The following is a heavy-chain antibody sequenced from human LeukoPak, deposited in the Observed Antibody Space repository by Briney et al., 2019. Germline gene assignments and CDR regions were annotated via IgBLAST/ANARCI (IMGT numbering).Heavy chain of an antibody. CDR3: AKESLGGTTIFYYYGMDV. J-gene: IGHJ6*02. Sequence: TGGSLRRSCAASGFTFSSYAMSWVRQAPGKGLEWVSAISGSGGSTYYADSVKGRFTISRDNSKNTLYLQMNSLRAEDTAVYYCAKESLGGTTIFYYYGMDVWGQGTTVTVSS. CDR1: GFTFSSYA. V-gene: IGHV3-23*01. D-gene: IGHD1-7*01. CDR2: ISGSGGST.